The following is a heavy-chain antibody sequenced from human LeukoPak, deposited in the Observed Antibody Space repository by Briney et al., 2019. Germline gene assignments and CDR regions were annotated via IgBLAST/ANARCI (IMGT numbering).Heavy chain of an antibody. Sequence: GGSLRLFCAASGITFSSYAMIWVRQAPGKGLEWVSGISDSGGSTYYADSVKGRFTISRDNSKNTLYLQVTSLRAEHTAVYHCAKGYCSGGSCWDYFDYWGQGTLVTVSS. V-gene: IGHV3-23*01. CDR3: AKGYCSGGSCWDYFDY. D-gene: IGHD2-15*01. CDR2: ISDSGGST. CDR1: GITFSSYA. J-gene: IGHJ4*02.